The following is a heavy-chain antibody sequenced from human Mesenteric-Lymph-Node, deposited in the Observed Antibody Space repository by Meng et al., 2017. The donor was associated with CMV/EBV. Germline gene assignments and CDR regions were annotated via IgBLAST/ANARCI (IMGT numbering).Heavy chain of an antibody. D-gene: IGHD1-1*01. CDR3: AKEELERRVVDY. J-gene: IGHJ4*02. CDR2: ISGSGDST. V-gene: IGHV3-23*01. CDR1: GLSFSSYA. Sequence: CAASGLSFSSYAMSWDRQAPGKGLGWVSDISGSGDSTYYADSVKGRFTISRDNSKNTLYLQMNSLRAEDTAVYYCAKEELERRVVDYWGQGTLVTVSS.